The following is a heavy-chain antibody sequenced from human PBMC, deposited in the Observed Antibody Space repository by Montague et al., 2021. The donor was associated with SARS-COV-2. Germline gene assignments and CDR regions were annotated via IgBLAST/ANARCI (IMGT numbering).Heavy chain of an antibody. J-gene: IGHJ6*03. Sequence: SETLSLTCAVSGGSFSGFYWSWVCQPPGEGLAWKGEIHQSGSINYNQCLKSRVTILIDSSKNQFSLKLTSVTAADTAVYYCARGQQGVNMVVVVIGFYYYMDVWGKGTTVTVSS. CDR3: ARGQQGVNMVVVVIGFYYYMDV. D-gene: IGHD3-22*01. V-gene: IGHV4-34*01. CDR2: IHQSGSI. CDR1: GGSFSGFY.